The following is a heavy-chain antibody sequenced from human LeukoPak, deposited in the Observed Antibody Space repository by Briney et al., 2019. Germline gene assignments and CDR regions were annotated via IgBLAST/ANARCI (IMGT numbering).Heavy chain of an antibody. CDR2: ISGSGGSA. Sequence: GGSLRLSCAASGFTFSDYAMSWVRQAPGRGLEWVSGISGSGGSADYADSEKGRFTISRDNSKSTLFLQMNTLRAEDTAVYYCAKTIYTTMGKYYFDYWGQGTLVTVSS. CDR1: GFTFSDYA. V-gene: IGHV3-23*01. D-gene: IGHD3-10*01. CDR3: AKTIYTTMGKYYFDY. J-gene: IGHJ4*02.